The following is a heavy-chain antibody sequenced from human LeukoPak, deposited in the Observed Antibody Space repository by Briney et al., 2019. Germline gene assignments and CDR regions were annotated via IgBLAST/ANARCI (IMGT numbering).Heavy chain of an antibody. CDR2: IKQDGSEK. V-gene: IGHV3-7*01. Sequence: GGSLRLSCVDYGLTFSSYWMTWVRRAPGKGLEWVANIKQDGSEKYYMDSVKGRFTISRDNVKNSLYLQMNSLRAEDTAVYYCARERGVIYYYYYMDVWGKGTTVTVSS. D-gene: IGHD2/OR15-2a*01. CDR1: GLTFSSYW. CDR3: ARERGVIYYYYYMDV. J-gene: IGHJ6*03.